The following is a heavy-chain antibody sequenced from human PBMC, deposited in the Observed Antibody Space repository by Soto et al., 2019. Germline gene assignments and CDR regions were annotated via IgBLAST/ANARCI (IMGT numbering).Heavy chain of an antibody. CDR1: GGSISSGGYY. D-gene: IGHD3-9*01. J-gene: IGHJ5*01. Sequence: KASETLSLTCTVSGGSISSGGYYWSWIRQHPGKDLEWIGYNYHTGSSYYNKSLKSEVAISVDTSRNQFSLKVSSVTAADTAIYFCARTTSRYIYNWFDSWGQGTLVTVSS. CDR3: ARTTSRYIYNWFDS. V-gene: IGHV4-31*01. CDR2: NYHTGSS.